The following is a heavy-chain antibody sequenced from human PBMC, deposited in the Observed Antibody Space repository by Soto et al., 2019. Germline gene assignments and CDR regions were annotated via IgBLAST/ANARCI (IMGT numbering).Heavy chain of an antibody. CDR3: TRHWDSGSLGF. CDR1: GGSISSDY. Sequence: PSETLSLTCTVSGGSISSDYWSWIRQPPGKGLEWIGFIYYSGSINYNPSFESRVAISVDTSKNQFSLNLTSVTAADTAVYYCTRHWDSGSLGFWGQGTLVTVSS. D-gene: IGHD3-3*01. CDR2: IYYSGSI. V-gene: IGHV4-59*08. J-gene: IGHJ4*02.